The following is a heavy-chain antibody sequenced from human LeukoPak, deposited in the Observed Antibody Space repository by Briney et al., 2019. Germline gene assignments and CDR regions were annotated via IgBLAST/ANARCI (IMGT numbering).Heavy chain of an antibody. CDR2: IYGSTVTT. J-gene: IGHJ4*02. Sequence: GGSLRLSCAASGFTFSSYAMSWVRQVPGKGLEWVSTIYGSTVTTYYADSVKGRFTMSRDNSKSTLYLEMNSLRAEDTALYYCAKSSCSSCYSNHDYWGQGTLVTVSS. V-gene: IGHV3-23*01. CDR1: GFTFSSYA. CDR3: AKSSCSSCYSNHDY. D-gene: IGHD2-15*01.